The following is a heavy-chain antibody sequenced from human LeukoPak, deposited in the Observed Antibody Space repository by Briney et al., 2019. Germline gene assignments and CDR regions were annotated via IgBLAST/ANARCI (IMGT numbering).Heavy chain of an antibody. CDR2: ISAYNGNT. Sequence: EASVKVSCKASGYTFTSYGISWVRQAPGQGLEWMGWISAYNGNTNYAQKLQGRVTMTTDTSTSTAYMELRSLRSDDTAVYYCARVPYCSSTSCYMEGWFDPWGQGTLVTVSS. J-gene: IGHJ5*02. CDR3: ARVPYCSSTSCYMEGWFDP. D-gene: IGHD2-2*02. CDR1: GYTFTSYG. V-gene: IGHV1-18*01.